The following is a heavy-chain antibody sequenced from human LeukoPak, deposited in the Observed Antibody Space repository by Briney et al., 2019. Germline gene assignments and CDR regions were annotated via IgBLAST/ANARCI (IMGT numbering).Heavy chain of an antibody. J-gene: IGHJ4*02. D-gene: IGHD3-16*01. Sequence: PSETLSLTCTVSGGSMSSYYWSWIRQPAGKGLEWIGRIYTSGSTNYNSSLKSRVTMSVDTSNNQFSLKLTSVTAADTAVYYCARKRKGAYDFDYWGRGTLVTVSS. V-gene: IGHV4-4*07. CDR3: ARKRKGAYDFDY. CDR1: GGSMSSYY. CDR2: IYTSGST.